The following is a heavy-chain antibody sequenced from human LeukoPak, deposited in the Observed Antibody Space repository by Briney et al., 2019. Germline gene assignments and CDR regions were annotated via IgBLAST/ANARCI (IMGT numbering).Heavy chain of an antibody. Sequence: GGSLRLSCAASGFTFSDYYMSWIRQAPGKGLEWVSYISSSSSYTNYADSAKGRFTISRDNAKNSLYLQMNSLRAEDTAVYYCATGIAVAGTRAFDIWGQGTMVTVSS. CDR2: ISSSSSYT. CDR1: GFTFSDYY. CDR3: ATGIAVAGTRAFDI. V-gene: IGHV3-11*06. J-gene: IGHJ3*02. D-gene: IGHD6-19*01.